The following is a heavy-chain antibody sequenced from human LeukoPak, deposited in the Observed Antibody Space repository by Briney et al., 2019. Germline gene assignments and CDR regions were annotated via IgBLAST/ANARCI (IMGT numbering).Heavy chain of an antibody. CDR3: ARDIFSSGWYEYHYMDV. J-gene: IGHJ6*03. CDR1: GYTFTGYY. CDR2: INPNSGGA. D-gene: IGHD6-19*01. Sequence: ASVKVSCKASGYTFTGYYMHWVRQAPGQGLEWMGWINPNSGGANYAQRRITMTRDTSISTAYMELRRLRSDDTAVYYCARDIFSSGWYEYHYMDVWGKGTTVTVSS. V-gene: IGHV1-2*02.